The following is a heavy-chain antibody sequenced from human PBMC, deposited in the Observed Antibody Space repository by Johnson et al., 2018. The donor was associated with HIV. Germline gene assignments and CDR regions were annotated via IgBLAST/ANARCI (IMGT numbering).Heavy chain of an antibody. CDR1: GFTFSSYA. V-gene: IGHV3-30-3*01. CDR3: ASIVVVPAAHDNDAFDI. J-gene: IGHJ3*02. CDR2: ISYDGSNK. D-gene: IGHD2-2*01. Sequence: QVQLVESGGGVVQPGRSLRLSCAASGFTFSSYAMHWVRQAPGKGLEWVAVISYDGSNKYYADSVKGRYTISRDNSKNTLYLQMNSLRAEDTAVYYCASIVVVPAAHDNDAFDIWGQGTMVTVSS.